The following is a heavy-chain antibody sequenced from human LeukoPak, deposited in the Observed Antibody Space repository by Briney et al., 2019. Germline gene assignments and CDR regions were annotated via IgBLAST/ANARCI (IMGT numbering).Heavy chain of an antibody. CDR1: GFTFGDYA. J-gene: IGHJ4*02. D-gene: IGHD2-21*02. V-gene: IGHV3-49*04. CDR2: IRSKAYGGTT. CDR3: TRVGARMPSAYCGGDCLLHYFDY. Sequence: GGSLRLSCTASGFTFGDYAMSWVRQAPGKGLEWVGFIRSKAYGGTTEYAASVKGRFTISRDDSKSIAYLQMNSLKTEDTAVYYCTRVGARMPSAYCGGDCLLHYFDYWGQGTLVTVSS.